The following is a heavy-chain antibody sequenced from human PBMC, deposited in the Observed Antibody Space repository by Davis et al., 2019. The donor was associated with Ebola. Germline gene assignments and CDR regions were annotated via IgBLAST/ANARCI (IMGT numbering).Heavy chain of an antibody. J-gene: IGHJ6*04. CDR3: AKEYYYYYGMDV. V-gene: IGHV3-9*01. CDR1: VITFSSYA. CDR2: ISWNSGSI. Sequence: GGSLRLSCTDSVITFSSYAMTWVRQAPGKGLEWVSGISWNSGSIGYADSVKGRFTISRDNAKNSLYLQMNSLRAEDTALYYCAKEYYYYYGMDVWGKGTTVTVSS.